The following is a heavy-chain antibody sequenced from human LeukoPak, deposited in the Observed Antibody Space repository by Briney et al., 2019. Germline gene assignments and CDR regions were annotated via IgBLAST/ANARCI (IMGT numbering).Heavy chain of an antibody. CDR1: GYTFTGYY. CDR2: INPNSGGT. Sequence: APVKVSCKASGYTFTGYYMHWVRQAPGQGLEWMGRINPNSGGTNYAQKFQGRVTMTRDTSISTAYMELSRLRSDDTAVYYCARVGYSYGYDFDYWGQGTLATVSS. J-gene: IGHJ4*02. D-gene: IGHD5-18*01. V-gene: IGHV1-2*06. CDR3: ARVGYSYGYDFDY.